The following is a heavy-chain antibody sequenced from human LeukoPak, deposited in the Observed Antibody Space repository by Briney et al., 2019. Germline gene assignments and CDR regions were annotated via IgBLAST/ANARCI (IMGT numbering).Heavy chain of an antibody. CDR3: ARRITVIYCMDV. Sequence: SETLSLTCAVYTGSFSGYYWTWIRQSPGKGLEWLGEINDGGGTNYNPSLNSRVTISVDTSKNQFSLKLTSVTAADTAVYYCARRITVIYCMDVWGKGTTVTVSS. D-gene: IGHD2-21*01. CDR1: TGSFSGYY. V-gene: IGHV4-34*01. CDR2: INDGGGT. J-gene: IGHJ6*03.